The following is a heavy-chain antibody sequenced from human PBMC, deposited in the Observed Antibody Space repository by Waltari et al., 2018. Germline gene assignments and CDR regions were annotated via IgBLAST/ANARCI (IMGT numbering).Heavy chain of an antibody. CDR1: GGTFSSYA. CDR3: ARGERWNIYYYYYMDV. J-gene: IGHJ6*03. V-gene: IGHV1-69*14. CDR2: IIPIFGTA. D-gene: IGHD1-1*01. Sequence: QVQLVQSGAEVKTPGSSVKVSCKASGGTFSSYAIRWVRQAPGQGLEWMGGIIPIFGTANYAQKFQGRVTITADKSTSTAYMELSSLRSEDTAVYYCARGERWNIYYYYYMDVWGKGTTVTVSS.